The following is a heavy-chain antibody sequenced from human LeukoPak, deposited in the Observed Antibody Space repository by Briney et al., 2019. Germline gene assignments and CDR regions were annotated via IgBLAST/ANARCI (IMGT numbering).Heavy chain of an antibody. D-gene: IGHD3-3*01. CDR3: ARDSYDFLDAFDI. CDR2: IKQDGSEK. Sequence: PGGSLRLSCAASGFTFSSYWMSWVRQAPGKGLEWVANIKQDGSEKYYVDSVKGRFTISRDNAKNSLYLQMNSLRAEDTAVYYCARDSYDFLDAFDIWGQGTMVTVSS. V-gene: IGHV3-7*01. CDR1: GFTFSSYW. J-gene: IGHJ3*02.